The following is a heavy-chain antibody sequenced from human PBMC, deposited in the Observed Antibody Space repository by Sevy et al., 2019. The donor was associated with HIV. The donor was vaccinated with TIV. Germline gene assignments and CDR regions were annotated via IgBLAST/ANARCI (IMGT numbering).Heavy chain of an antibody. CDR1: GYTLTQLS. Sequence: ASVKVSCKVSGYTLTQLSMHLVRQAPGKGLEWMGTFDPEDGETIYAQKFQGRVTMTEDTSTDTAYMELSSLRSEDTAVFYCAVTKDYYDNSAYPFDYWGQGTLVTVSS. D-gene: IGHD3-22*01. V-gene: IGHV1-24*01. CDR3: AVTKDYYDNSAYPFDY. J-gene: IGHJ4*02. CDR2: FDPEDGET.